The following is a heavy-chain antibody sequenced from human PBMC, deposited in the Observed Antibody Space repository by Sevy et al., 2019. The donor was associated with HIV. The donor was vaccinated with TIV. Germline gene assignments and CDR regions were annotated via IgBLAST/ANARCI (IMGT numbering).Heavy chain of an antibody. CDR3: AREGGLGYCSSTSCKNNWFDP. CDR2: IIPIFGTA. CDR1: GGTFSSYA. D-gene: IGHD2-2*01. V-gene: IGHV1-69*06. J-gene: IGHJ5*02. Sequence: ASVKVSCKASGGTFSSYAISWVRQAPGQGLEWMGGIIPIFGTANYAQKFQGRVTITADKSTSTAYMELSSLRSEDMAVYYCAREGGLGYCSSTSCKNNWFDPWGQGTLVTVSS.